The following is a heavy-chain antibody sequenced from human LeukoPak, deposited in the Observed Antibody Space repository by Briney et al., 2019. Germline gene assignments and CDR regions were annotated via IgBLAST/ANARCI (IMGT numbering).Heavy chain of an antibody. D-gene: IGHD6-13*01. Sequence: GGSLRLSCAASGFTVSNNYMSWVRQAPGKGLEWVSVIYSGGSTYYTDSVKGRFTISRDNSKNTLYLQMNSLRAEDTAVYYCAREGGSSWYYFDYWGQGTLVTVSS. V-gene: IGHV3-53*01. J-gene: IGHJ4*02. CDR2: IYSGGST. CDR3: AREGGSSWYYFDY. CDR1: GFTVSNNY.